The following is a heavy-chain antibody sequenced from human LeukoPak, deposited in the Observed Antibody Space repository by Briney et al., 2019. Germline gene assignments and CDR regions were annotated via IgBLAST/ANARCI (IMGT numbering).Heavy chain of an antibody. CDR1: GHSIINTYY. J-gene: IGHJ4*02. CDR2: IYDSETT. CDR3: ASRPSGSTWYGVFDY. V-gene: IGHV4-59*01. Sequence: SETLSLTCTVSGHSIINTYYWGRIRQSPGKGLEWIGYIYDSETTNYNPSLKSRVTMSVDTSKNQFFLNLSSVTAADTALYYCASRPSGSTWYGVFDYWSRGTLVTVSS. D-gene: IGHD6-13*01.